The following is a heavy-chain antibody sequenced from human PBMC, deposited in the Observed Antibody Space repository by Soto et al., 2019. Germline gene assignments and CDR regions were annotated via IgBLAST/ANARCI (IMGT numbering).Heavy chain of an antibody. J-gene: IGHJ6*02. CDR2: IIAIFGTA. Sequence: AVKGSFKASGCTFSSYAISWVGQAPVQVLDCIVGIIAIFGTANYAQKFQGRVTITADESKSTPYMQLSSLRSEDTAVYYCAIDTGVVIPTPTYYYAMDVLGQWPTLTVSS. CDR3: AIDTGVVIPTPTYYYAMDV. D-gene: IGHD3-3*01. V-gene: IGHV1-69*13. CDR1: GCTFSSYA.